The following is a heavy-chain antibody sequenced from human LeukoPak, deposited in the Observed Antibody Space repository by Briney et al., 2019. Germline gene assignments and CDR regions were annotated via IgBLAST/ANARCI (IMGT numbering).Heavy chain of an antibody. CDR1: GYTFTSYY. V-gene: IGHV1-46*01. J-gene: IGHJ4*02. D-gene: IGHD3-10*01. CDR2: INPSGGST. CDR3: AREGLLWFGELLPEY. Sequence: ASVKVSCKASGYTFTSYYMHWVRQAPGQGLEWMGIINPSGGSTSYAQKFQGRVTMTRDTSTSTVYMELSSLRSEDTAVYYCAREGLLWFGELLPEYWGQGTLVTVSS.